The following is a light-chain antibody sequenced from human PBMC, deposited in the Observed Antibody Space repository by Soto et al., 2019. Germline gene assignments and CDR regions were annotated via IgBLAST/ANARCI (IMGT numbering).Light chain of an antibody. CDR2: TAS. V-gene: IGKV1-17*01. Sequence: IQMTQSPSSLSASVGDRVTISCRASQGIGNALAWYQQKPGKAPNLLIYTASTLQSGVPSRFSGSGSGTEFTLTISSLQPDDFATYYCQQYNSYSGTFGQGTKVDIK. J-gene: IGKJ1*01. CDR3: QQYNSYSGT. CDR1: QGIGNA.